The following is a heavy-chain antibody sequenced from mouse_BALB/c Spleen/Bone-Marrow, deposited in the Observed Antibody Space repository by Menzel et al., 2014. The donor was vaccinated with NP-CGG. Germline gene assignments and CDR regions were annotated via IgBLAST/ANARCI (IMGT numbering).Heavy chain of an antibody. Sequence: EVQVVESGPGLVKPSQTVSLTCTVTGISITTGNYRWSWIRQFPGNKLEWIGYIYYSGTITYNPSLTSRTTITRATSKNQFFLEENSLTAEDTATYYCARYGSYFDYWGQGTTLTVSS. V-gene: IGHV3-5*02. J-gene: IGHJ2*01. CDR3: ARYGSYFDY. CDR2: IYYSGTI. D-gene: IGHD2-1*01. CDR1: GISITTGNYR.